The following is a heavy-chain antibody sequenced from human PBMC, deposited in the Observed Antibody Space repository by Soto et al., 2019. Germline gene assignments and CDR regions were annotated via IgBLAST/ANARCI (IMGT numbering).Heavy chain of an antibody. Sequence: QVQLQESGPRLVKPSQTLSLTCTVSGGSINNDGYSWNWLRQHPGKGLEWIGYIYYSGSTYYNPSVKSRVSMSLDTSKNQFSLKLNSVTAADTXXXXXXXXXXXXXXXXXXXXXXGRGSLVTVSS. V-gene: IGHV4-31*03. CDR2: IYYSGST. CDR3: XXXXXXXXXXXXXXXX. CDR1: GGSINNDGYS. J-gene: IGHJ2*01.